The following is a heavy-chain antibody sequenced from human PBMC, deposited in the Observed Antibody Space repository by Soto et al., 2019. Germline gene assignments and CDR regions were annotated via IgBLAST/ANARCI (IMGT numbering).Heavy chain of an antibody. D-gene: IGHD6-13*01. CDR3: AKDHGQLVHYYNHGMDV. CDR1: GFTFSSYA. Sequence: GGSLRLSCAASGFTFSSYAMSWVRQAPGKGLEWVSAISGSGGSTYYADSVKGRFTISRDNSKNTLYLQMNSLRAEDTAVYYCAKDHGQLVHYYNHGMDVWGQGTTVTVSS. V-gene: IGHV3-23*01. J-gene: IGHJ6*02. CDR2: ISGSGGST.